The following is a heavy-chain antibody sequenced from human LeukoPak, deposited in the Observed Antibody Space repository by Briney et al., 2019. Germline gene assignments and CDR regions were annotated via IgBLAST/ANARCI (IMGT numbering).Heavy chain of an antibody. CDR1: GGSFSGYY. CDR2: INHSGST. V-gene: IGHV4-34*01. J-gene: IGHJ3*02. D-gene: IGHD3-3*01. CDR3: ARDPNHGDFWSGDPAFDI. Sequence: PSETLSLTCAVYGGSFSGYYWSWIRQPPGKGLEWIGEINHSGSTNYNPSLKSRVTISVDTSKNQFSLKLSSVTAADTAVYYCARDPNHGDFWSGDPAFDIWGQGTMVTVSS.